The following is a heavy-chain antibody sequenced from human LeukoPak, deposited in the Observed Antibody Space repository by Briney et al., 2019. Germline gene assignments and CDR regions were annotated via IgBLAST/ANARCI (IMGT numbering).Heavy chain of an antibody. V-gene: IGHV3-48*03. D-gene: IGHD5-18*01. CDR3: AREGSYGWYFDY. CDR2: ISSSGSTI. J-gene: IGHJ4*02. Sequence: GGSLRLSCAASGFTFSSYEMNWVRQAPGKGLEWVSYISSSGSTIYYADSVKGRFTTSRDNAKNSLYLQMNSLRAEDTAVYYCAREGSYGWYFDYWGQGTLVTVSS. CDR1: GFTFSSYE.